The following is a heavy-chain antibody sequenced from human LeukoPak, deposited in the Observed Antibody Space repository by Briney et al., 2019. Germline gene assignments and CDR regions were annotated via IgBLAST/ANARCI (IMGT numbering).Heavy chain of an antibody. Sequence: SETLSLTCAVNGGSLRGYYWSWLRQSPEQGLVWIGEINYSGSTIYNPSLKSRVTMSMDTTKKRFSLELTSVTAADTAVYYCARRGEWIALNFDYWGQGSLVTVSS. J-gene: IGHJ4*02. CDR3: ARRGEWIALNFDY. CDR1: GGSLRGYY. CDR2: INYSGST. D-gene: IGHD2-21*01. V-gene: IGHV4-34*01.